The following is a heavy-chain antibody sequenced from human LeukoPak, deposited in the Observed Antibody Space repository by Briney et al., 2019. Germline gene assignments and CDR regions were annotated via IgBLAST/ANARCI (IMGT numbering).Heavy chain of an antibody. D-gene: IGHD3-9*01. J-gene: IGHJ4*02. CDR1: GFTFSSYA. CDR2: ISGSGGST. V-gene: IGHV3-23*01. CDR3: AKGPRGYDILTGYYFYFDY. Sequence: PGGSLRLSCAASGFTFSSYAMSWVRQAPGKGLEWVSAISGSGGSTYYADSVKGRFTISRDNSKNTLYLQMNSLRAEDTAVYYCAKGPRGYDILTGYYFYFDYWGQGTLVTVSS.